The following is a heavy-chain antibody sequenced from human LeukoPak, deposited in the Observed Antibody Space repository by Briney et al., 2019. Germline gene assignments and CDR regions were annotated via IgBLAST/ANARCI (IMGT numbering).Heavy chain of an antibody. CDR3: TTDLTYDSSGYYAFDI. CDR2: IKSKTDGGTT. J-gene: IGHJ3*02. V-gene: IGHV3-15*01. Sequence: NPAGSLRLSCAASGFTFSSYSLNWVRQAPGKGLEWVGRIKSKTDGGTTVYAAPVKGRFTISRDDSKNTLYLQMNSLTAEDTAVYSCTTDLTYDSSGYYAFDIWGQGTMVTVSS. D-gene: IGHD3-22*01. CDR1: GFTFSSYS.